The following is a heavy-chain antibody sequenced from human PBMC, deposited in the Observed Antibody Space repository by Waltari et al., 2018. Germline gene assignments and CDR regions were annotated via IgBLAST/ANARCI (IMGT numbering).Heavy chain of an antibody. CDR1: GFIFSSPG. CDR2: ISYDGSEK. V-gene: IGHV3-33*05. Sequence: VQLVESGGGVVQPGRSLRLSCAASGFIFSSPGIHWIRQGPGRGLEWVAFISYDGSEKQYADSVNGRFTISRDNSNNTVSLQMNSLRDDDTSFYYCARDSAIRFLQWLPQSKWFDPWGQGTLVIVSS. J-gene: IGHJ5*02. D-gene: IGHD3-3*01. CDR3: ARDSAIRFLQWLPQSKWFDP.